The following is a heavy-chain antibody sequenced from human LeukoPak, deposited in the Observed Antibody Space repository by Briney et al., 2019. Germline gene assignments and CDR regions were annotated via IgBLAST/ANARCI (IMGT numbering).Heavy chain of an antibody. V-gene: IGHV3-23*01. CDR3: AKRSRYCSSTSCSITSFDY. CDR1: GFTFSSYA. CDR2: ISGSGGST. Sequence: PGGSLRLSCAASGFTFSSYAMSWVRQAPGKGLEWVSAISGSGGSTYYAGSVKGRFTISRDNSKNTLYLQMNSLRAEDTAVYYCAKRSRYCSSTSCSITSFDYWGQGTLVTVSS. D-gene: IGHD2-2*01. J-gene: IGHJ4*02.